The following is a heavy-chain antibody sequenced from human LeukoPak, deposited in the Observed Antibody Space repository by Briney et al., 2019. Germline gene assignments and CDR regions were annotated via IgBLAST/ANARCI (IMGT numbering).Heavy chain of an antibody. V-gene: IGHV4-59*01. D-gene: IGHD4-17*01. CDR1: GGSISSYY. J-gene: IGHJ6*02. CDR3: ARDLGRYGDYPPGNGMDV. Sequence: SETLSLTRTVSGGSISSYYWSWIRQPPGKGLERIGYIYYSGSTNYNPSLKSRVTISVDTSKNQFSLKLSSVTAADTAVYYCARDLGRYGDYPPGNGMDVWGQGTTVTVSS. CDR2: IYYSGST.